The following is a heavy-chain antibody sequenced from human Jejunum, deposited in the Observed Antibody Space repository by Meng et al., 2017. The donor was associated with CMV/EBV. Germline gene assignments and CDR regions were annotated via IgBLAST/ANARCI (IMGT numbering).Heavy chain of an antibody. CDR2: ISSSGDRT. CDR1: GLNLSKYE. Sequence: SGLNLSKYEMSWVRQAPRKGLEWLSYISSSGDRTYYAESVKGRFTTSRDNGRKLLYLDMNSLRAEDTAIYYCASNLGQWLDWFDPWGQGTLVTVSS. D-gene: IGHD6-19*01. V-gene: IGHV3-48*03. J-gene: IGHJ5*02. CDR3: ASNLGQWLDWFDP.